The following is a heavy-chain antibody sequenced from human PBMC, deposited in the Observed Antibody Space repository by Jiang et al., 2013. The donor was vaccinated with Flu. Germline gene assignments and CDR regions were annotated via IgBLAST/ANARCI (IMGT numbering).Heavy chain of an antibody. D-gene: IGHD6-19*01. J-gene: IGHJ3*02. CDR1: GYTFTSYY. V-gene: IGHV1-46*01. CDR3: ARDLGQWLVPPPDAFDI. Sequence: SGAEVKKPGASVKVSCKASGYTFTSYYMHWVRQAPGQGLEWMGIINPSGGSTSYAQKFQGRVTMTRDTSTSTVYMELSSLRSEDTAVYYCARDLGQWLVPPPDAFDIWGQGTMVTVSP. CDR2: INPSGGST.